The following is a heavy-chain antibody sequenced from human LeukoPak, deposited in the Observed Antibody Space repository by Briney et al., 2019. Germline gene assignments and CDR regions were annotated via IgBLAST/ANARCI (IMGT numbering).Heavy chain of an antibody. Sequence: ASVKVSCKASGYTFTGYYMHWVRQAPGQGLEWMGWINPNSGGTNYAQKFQGRVTMTRDTSISTAYMELSSLRSEDTAVYFCASSQLGQEYYYYMDVWGTGTTVTVSS. CDR3: ASSQLGQEYYYYMDV. CDR1: GYTFTGYY. D-gene: IGHD6-6*01. CDR2: INPNSGGT. J-gene: IGHJ6*03. V-gene: IGHV1-2*02.